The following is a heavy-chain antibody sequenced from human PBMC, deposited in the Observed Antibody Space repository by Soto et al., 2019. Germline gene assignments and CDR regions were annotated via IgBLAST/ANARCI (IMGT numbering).Heavy chain of an antibody. J-gene: IGHJ6*03. CDR3: AKSFGEWLLSYYYYYMDV. CDR1: GFTFSSYA. CDR2: ISGSGGST. D-gene: IGHD3-3*01. Sequence: GGSLRLSCAASGFTFSSYAMSWVRQAPGKGLEWVSAISGSGGSTYYADSVKGRFTISRDNSKNTLYLQMNSLRAEDTAVYYCAKSFGEWLLSYYYYYMDVWGKGTTVTVSS. V-gene: IGHV3-23*01.